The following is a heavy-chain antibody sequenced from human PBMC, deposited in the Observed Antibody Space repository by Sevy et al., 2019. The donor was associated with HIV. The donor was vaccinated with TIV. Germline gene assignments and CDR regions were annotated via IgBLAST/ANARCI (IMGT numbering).Heavy chain of an antibody. CDR1: GFSYSSYG. J-gene: IGHJ4*02. D-gene: IGHD2-21*01. Sequence: GGSLRLSCAASGFSYSSYGMHWVRQAPGKGLEWVAYIQYDGSNKDYADSVKGRFTISRDNSKNTLDLHTNSLRVEDTAVYYCVKEGGGEGGDHWGQGTLVTVSS. CDR3: VKEGGGEGGDH. V-gene: IGHV3-30*02. CDR2: IQYDGSNK.